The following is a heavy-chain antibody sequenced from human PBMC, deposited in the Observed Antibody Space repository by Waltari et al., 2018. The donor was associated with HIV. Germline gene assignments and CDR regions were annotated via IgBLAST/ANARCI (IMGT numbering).Heavy chain of an antibody. CDR3: ARGRGGFSSIWYFYVLDV. CDR1: GGPLSNYF. J-gene: IGHJ6*02. D-gene: IGHD3-10*02. V-gene: IGHV4-34*02. CDR2: VVEGGNP. Sequence: QVFLEQGGTRLLKPSEPLSLTCGVSGGPLSNYFWTWIRPTPGKGFEYIGEVVEGGNPLFHSSFKSRAVISIDPPKNLFALRLTSVNVADTGVYYCARGRGGFSSIWYFYVLDVWGPGTTVIVS.